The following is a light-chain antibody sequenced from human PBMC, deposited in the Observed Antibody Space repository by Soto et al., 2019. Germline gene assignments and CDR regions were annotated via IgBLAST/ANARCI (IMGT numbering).Light chain of an antibody. Sequence: EIVLTQSPGTLSLSPGEKATLSCRASQSVSSSYLAWYQQKTGQAPRLLIYDASSKATGTPDRSRGSGSGTDFPLTISIREPEDFAVYYCQLYGTSPEYTFGQGTKVDIK. CDR1: QSVSSSY. V-gene: IGKV3-20*01. CDR2: DAS. J-gene: IGKJ2*01. CDR3: QLYGTSPEYT.